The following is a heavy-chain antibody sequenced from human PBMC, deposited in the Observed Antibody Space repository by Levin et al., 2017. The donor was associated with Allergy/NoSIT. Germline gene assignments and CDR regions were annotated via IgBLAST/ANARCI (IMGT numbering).Heavy chain of an antibody. J-gene: IGHJ4*02. CDR2: ISGYNGNT. CDR3: ARDLTQITEVTNWAFDY. D-gene: IGHD3-16*01. CDR1: GYTFNKYG. Sequence: ASVKVSCKASGYTFNKYGMFWVRQAPGQGLEWMGWISGYNGNTKYAQNFQGRVTMTTDTSTSTAYMELRSLRSDDTAVYYCARDLTQITEVTNWAFDYWGQGTLVTVSS. V-gene: IGHV1-18*01.